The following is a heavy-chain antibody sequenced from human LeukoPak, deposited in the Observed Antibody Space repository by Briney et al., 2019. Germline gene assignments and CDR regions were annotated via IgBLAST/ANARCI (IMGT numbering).Heavy chain of an antibody. V-gene: IGHV2-5*08. D-gene: IGHD5-24*01. CDR2: IYWDDDK. J-gene: IGHJ3*02. CDR3: AHSKSDGHAFDI. CDR1: GGSISSGGYY. Sequence: QTLSLTCTVSGGSISSGGYYWSWIRQPPGKALEWLALIYWDDDKRYSPSLKSRLTITKDTSKNQVVLTMTNMDPVDTATYYCAHSKSDGHAFDIWGQGTMVTVSS.